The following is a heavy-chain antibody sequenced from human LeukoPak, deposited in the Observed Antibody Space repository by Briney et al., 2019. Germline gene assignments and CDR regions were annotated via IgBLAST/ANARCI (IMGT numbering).Heavy chain of an antibody. D-gene: IGHD6-6*01. V-gene: IGHV3-74*01. CDR1: GFTVSSNY. Sequence: PGGSLRLSCAASGFTVSSNYMSWVRQAPGKGLEWVSRINSDGSSTSYADSVKGRFTISRDNAKNTLYLQMNSLRAEDTAVYYCARAVIAAPGVYYFDYWGQGTLVTVSS. CDR3: ARAVIAAPGVYYFDY. CDR2: INSDGSST. J-gene: IGHJ4*02.